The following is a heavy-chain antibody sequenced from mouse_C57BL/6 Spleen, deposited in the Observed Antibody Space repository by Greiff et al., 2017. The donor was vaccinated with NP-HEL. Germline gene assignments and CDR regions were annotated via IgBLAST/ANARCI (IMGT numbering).Heavy chain of an antibody. CDR2: ISYSGST. CDR1: GYSITSGYG. J-gene: IGHJ2*01. Sequence: VQLKQSGPGLVKPSQSLSLTCTVPGYSITSGYGWNWIRQFPGNKLEWMGYISYSGSTNYNPSFKSRISITRDPSKNQFFLQLNSVTTEDTATYYCARTARIKYWGQGTTLTVSS. D-gene: IGHD1-2*01. V-gene: IGHV3-2*02. CDR3: ARTARIKY.